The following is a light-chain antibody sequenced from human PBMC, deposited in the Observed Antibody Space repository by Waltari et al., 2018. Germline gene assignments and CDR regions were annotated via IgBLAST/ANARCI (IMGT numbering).Light chain of an antibody. V-gene: IGLV2-14*03. J-gene: IGLJ2*01. Sequence: QSALTQPASVSGSPGQSITISCTGTNNDVGSSKFVSWYQQHPGRAPQLLVYAVTERPSGISYRFSGSKSANTASLTISGLLPEDEAIYYCCSFTATHTLLFGGGTTVTVL. CDR1: NNDVGSSKF. CDR3: CSFTATHTLL. CDR2: AVT.